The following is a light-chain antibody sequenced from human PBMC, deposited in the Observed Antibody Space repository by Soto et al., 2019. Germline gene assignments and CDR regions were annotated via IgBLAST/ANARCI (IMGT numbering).Light chain of an antibody. CDR2: EVN. CDR1: SSDVGSYNL. V-gene: IGLV2-23*02. CDR3: CSYVGSSSYA. J-gene: IGLJ1*01. Sequence: QSALTQPASVSGSPGQSITISCIGTSSDVGSYNLVSWYQQYAGKAPKLMIYEVNKRPSGISNRFSGSKSGNTASLTISGLQAEDEADYYCCSYVGSSSYAFGTGTKLTVL.